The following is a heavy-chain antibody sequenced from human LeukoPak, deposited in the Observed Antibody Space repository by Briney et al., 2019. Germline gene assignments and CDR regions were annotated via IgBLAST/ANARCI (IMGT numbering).Heavy chain of an antibody. J-gene: IGHJ5*02. D-gene: IGHD5-12*01. V-gene: IGHV4-39*01. CDR3: GRQWLRLTNWFDP. CDR1: GGSISSSNYY. Sequence: ASETLSLTCTVSGGSISSSNYYWGWIRQPPGKGLEWIGRIYYSGSTYYNPSLKSRVTISVDTSKNQFSLKVRSVTAADTAVYYCGRQWLRLTNWFDPWGQGTLVTVSS. CDR2: IYYSGST.